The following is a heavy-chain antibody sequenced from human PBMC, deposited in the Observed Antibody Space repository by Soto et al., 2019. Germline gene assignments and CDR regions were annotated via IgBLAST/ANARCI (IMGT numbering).Heavy chain of an antibody. CDR1: GFMFTSSA. D-gene: IGHD3-3*01. V-gene: IGHV1-58*01. Sequence: SVKVSCKTSGFMFTSSALQWVRQARGQRLEWIGWLVVGSGNTHYAQNFQERVTLTRDMSTGTAYMELSSLRSEDTAVYYCAAVPVLRFLEWLPAYFDYWGQGTLVNVSS. CDR3: AAVPVLRFLEWLPAYFDY. J-gene: IGHJ4*02. CDR2: LVVGSGNT.